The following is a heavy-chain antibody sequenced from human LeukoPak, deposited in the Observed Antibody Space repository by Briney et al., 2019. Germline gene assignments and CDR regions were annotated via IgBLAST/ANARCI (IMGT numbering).Heavy chain of an antibody. Sequence: ASGTLSLTCAVSGGSISSSNWWSWVRQPPGKGLEWMGEIYHSGSTNYNPSLKSRVTISVDTSKNQFSLKLSSVTAADTAVYYCAGSSGWYGYYYYGMDVWGQGTTVTVSS. J-gene: IGHJ6*02. CDR2: IYHSGST. V-gene: IGHV4-4*02. D-gene: IGHD6-19*01. CDR3: AGSSGWYGYYYYGMDV. CDR1: GGSISSSNW.